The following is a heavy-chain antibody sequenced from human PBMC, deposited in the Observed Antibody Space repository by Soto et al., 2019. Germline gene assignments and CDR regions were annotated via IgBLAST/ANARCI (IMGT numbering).Heavy chain of an antibody. CDR1: GFSLSTSGVG. Sequence: QITLKESGPTLVKPTQTLTLTCTFSGFSLSTSGVGVGWIRQPPGKALEWLALIYWDDDKRYSPSLRSRLTITKDTSKSQVVLTMTNLNPVDTATYYCAPDSNGWYGFDYWGQGTLVTVSS. CDR3: APDSNGWYGFDY. J-gene: IGHJ4*02. D-gene: IGHD6-19*01. CDR2: IYWDDDK. V-gene: IGHV2-5*02.